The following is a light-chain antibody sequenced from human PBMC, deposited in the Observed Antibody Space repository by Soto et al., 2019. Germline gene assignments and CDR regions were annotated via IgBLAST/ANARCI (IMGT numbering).Light chain of an antibody. Sequence: QSVLTQPPSVSGAPGQRVTISCTGSSSNIGAGYDVPWYQQLPGTAPKLLIYGNSNRPSGVPDRVSGSKSGTSASLASTGLQAEDEADYYCQPYDSSLSGYVVFGGGTKLTVL. CDR2: GNS. CDR1: SSNIGAGYD. CDR3: QPYDSSLSGYVV. V-gene: IGLV1-40*01. J-gene: IGLJ2*01.